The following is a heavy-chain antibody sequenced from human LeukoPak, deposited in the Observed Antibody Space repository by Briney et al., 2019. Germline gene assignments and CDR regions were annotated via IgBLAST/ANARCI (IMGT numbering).Heavy chain of an antibody. D-gene: IGHD6-19*01. CDR1: GFSFSVYE. V-gene: IGHV3-48*03. J-gene: IGHJ4*02. CDR3: TPLTVASNFDY. CDR2: ISSSGTTT. Sequence: PGGSPRLSCAASGFSFSVYEIQWVRQAPGKGLEWISDISSSGTTTYYADSVKGRFTISRDNAKNSLYLQMNSLRGEDTAVYYCTPLTVASNFDYWGQRTLVTVSS.